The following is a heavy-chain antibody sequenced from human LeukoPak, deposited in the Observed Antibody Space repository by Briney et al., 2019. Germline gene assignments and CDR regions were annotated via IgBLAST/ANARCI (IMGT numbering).Heavy chain of an antibody. Sequence: SVEVSCKASAGTFSSYAISWGRHAPGQGLEWMGKIIPILGIANYAQKSQGTVKITTNKYTSRANMEVSSPRSDDRAGYCFARDRTSGSENWGQGTLVTVSS. D-gene: IGHD1-26*01. CDR2: IIPILGIA. CDR3: ARDRTSGSEN. CDR1: AGTFSSYA. V-gene: IGHV1-69*04. J-gene: IGHJ4*02.